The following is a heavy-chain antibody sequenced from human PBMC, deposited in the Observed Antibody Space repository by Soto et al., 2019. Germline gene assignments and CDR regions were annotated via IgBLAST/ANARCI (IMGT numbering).Heavy chain of an antibody. D-gene: IGHD6-13*01. V-gene: IGHV3-33*01. CDR1: GFMFRSYA. J-gene: IGHJ4*02. Sequence: GGSLRLSCAASGFMFRSYAMHWVRQAPGKGLEWVAGIWYDGSTKYYGDSVKGRYSISRDNSKNMLDLQMNSLRAEDTAVYYCARVASSSSWHIPHFDQWGQGTLVTVSS. CDR2: IWYDGSTK. CDR3: ARVASSSSWHIPHFDQ.